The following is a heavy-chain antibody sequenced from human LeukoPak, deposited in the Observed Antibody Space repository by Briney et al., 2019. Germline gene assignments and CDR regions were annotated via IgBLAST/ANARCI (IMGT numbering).Heavy chain of an antibody. V-gene: IGHV3-23*01. D-gene: IGHD1-26*01. CDR1: GFMFSAYA. CDR2: ISGSGERT. J-gene: IGHJ4*02. Sequence: SGGSLRLSCVTSGFMFSAYAMSWVRQAPGRRLEWVSIISGSGERTYYTDSVKGRFTVSRDNSKNTLYLQMKSLRAEDTAVYYCVSQSYSGSDNYYFHYWGQGTLVAVSS. CDR3: VSQSYSGSDNYYFHY.